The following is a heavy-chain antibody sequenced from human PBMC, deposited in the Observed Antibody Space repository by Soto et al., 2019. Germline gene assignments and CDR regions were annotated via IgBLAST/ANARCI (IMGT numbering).Heavy chain of an antibody. CDR1: GYSFTSYW. D-gene: IGHD3-22*01. J-gene: IGHJ3*02. CDR3: ARLRVYYYDSSGLDAFDI. V-gene: IGHV5-51*01. CDR2: IYPGDSDT. Sequence: GGSLRLSCKGSGYSFTSYWIDWVRQMPGKGLEWMGIIYPGDSDTRYSPSFQGQVTISADKSISTAYLQWSSLKASDTAMYYCARLRVYYYDSSGLDAFDIWGQGTMVTVSS.